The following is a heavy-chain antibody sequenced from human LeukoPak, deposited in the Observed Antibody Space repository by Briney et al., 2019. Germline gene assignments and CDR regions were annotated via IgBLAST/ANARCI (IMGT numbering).Heavy chain of an antibody. CDR2: THYSGTT. V-gene: IGHV4-59*08. D-gene: IGHD2-21*02. Sequence: PSETLSLTCSVPGDSISGFYWNWIRPSPEKGLEWIAVTHYSGTTNYNPSLKSRATISIHTSKSQISLKLSSVTAADTAVYYRARLVAVTGTVDWFDPWGQGTVVTVSS. J-gene: IGHJ5*02. CDR1: GDSISGFY. CDR3: ARLVAVTGTVDWFDP.